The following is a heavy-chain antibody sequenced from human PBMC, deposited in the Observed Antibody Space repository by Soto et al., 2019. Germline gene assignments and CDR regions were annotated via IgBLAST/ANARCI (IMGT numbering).Heavy chain of an antibody. CDR1: GYTFTSYD. D-gene: IGHD2-15*01. CDR3: ARATSSYYYYYMDV. CDR2: MNPNSGNT. J-gene: IGHJ6*03. V-gene: IGHV1-8*01. Sequence: QVQLVQSGAEVKKPGASVKVSCKASGYTFTSYDINWVRQATGQGLEWMGWMNPNSGNTGYAQKFQGRVTMTRNTSISTADMELSSLRSEDTAVYYCARATSSYYYYYMDVWGKGTTVTVSS.